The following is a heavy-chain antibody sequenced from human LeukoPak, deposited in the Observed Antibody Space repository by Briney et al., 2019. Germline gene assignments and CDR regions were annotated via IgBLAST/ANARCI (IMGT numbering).Heavy chain of an antibody. CDR2: LRRDGSDK. J-gene: IGHJ4*02. CDR1: GFTFSNYG. CDR3: AKDHSQNFDY. D-gene: IGHD5-18*01. Sequence: PGGSLGLSCAASGFTFSNYGMHWVRQAPGKGLEWVAFLRRDGSDKYYADSVKGRFTISRYNSKNTVYLQMNSLRPEDTAVYYCAKDHSQNFDYWGQGTLVTVSS. V-gene: IGHV3-30*02.